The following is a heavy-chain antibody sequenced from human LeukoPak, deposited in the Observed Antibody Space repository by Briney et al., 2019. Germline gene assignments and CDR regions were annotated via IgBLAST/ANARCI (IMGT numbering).Heavy chain of an antibody. CDR1: GGSISSGGYY. Sequence: SETLSLTCTVSGGSISSGGYYWSWIRQHPGKGLEWIGYIYYSGSTYYNPSLKSRVTISVDTSKNQFSLKLSSVTAADTAVYYCASNNPNYYDFWSSSPSADYWGQGTLVTVSS. V-gene: IGHV4-31*03. CDR2: IYYSGST. CDR3: ASNNPNYYDFWSSSPSADY. D-gene: IGHD3-3*01. J-gene: IGHJ4*02.